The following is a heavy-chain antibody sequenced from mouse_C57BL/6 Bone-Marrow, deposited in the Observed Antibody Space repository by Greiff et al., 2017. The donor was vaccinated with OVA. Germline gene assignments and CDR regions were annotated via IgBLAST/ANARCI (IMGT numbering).Heavy chain of an antibody. Sequence: VKLVESDAELVKPGASVKISCKVSGYTFTDHTIHWMKQRPEQGLEWIGYIYPRDGSTKYNEKFKGKATLTADKSSSTAYMQLNSLTSEDSAVYFCARGGIYYGYDVGFAYWGQGTLVTVSA. CDR3: ARGGIYYGYDVGFAY. V-gene: IGHV1-78*01. J-gene: IGHJ3*01. D-gene: IGHD2-2*01. CDR1: GYTFTDHT. CDR2: IYPRDGST.